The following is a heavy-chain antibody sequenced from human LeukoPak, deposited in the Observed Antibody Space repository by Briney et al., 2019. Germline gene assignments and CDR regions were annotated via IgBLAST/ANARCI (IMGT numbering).Heavy chain of an antibody. V-gene: IGHV4-34*01. Sequence: SETLSLTCAVYGGSFSGYYWSWIRQPPGKGLEWIGEINHSGSTNYNPSLKSRVTISVDTSKNQFSLKLSSVTGADTAVYYCARAQRNYGSRAFDYWGQGTLVTVSS. J-gene: IGHJ4*02. CDR2: INHSGST. D-gene: IGHD1-7*01. CDR3: ARAQRNYGSRAFDY. CDR1: GGSFSGYY.